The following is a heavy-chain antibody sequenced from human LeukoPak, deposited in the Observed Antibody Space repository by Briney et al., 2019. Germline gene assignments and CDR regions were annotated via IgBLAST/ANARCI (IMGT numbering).Heavy chain of an antibody. J-gene: IGHJ4*02. V-gene: IGHV3-64*01. D-gene: IGHD4-11*01. CDR2: ICSNGGCT. Sequence: GGSLRLSCAASGFTFSDYYMSWIRQAPGKQLEYVSAICSNGGCTYYANSVKGRFTISRDNSKNTLYLQMGSLRAEDMAVYYCARWGYYSNYDYWGQGTLVTVSS. CDR3: ARWGYYSNYDY. CDR1: GFTFSDYY.